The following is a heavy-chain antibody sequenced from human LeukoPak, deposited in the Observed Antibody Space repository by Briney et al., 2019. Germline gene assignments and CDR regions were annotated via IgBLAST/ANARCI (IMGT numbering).Heavy chain of an antibody. CDR3: ARQVDYYDSSGYLGYYFDY. J-gene: IGHJ4*02. Sequence: PSETLSLTCTVPGGSISSSSYYRGWIRQPPGKGLEWIGSIYYSGSTYYNPSLQSRVTISVDTSMKQTSLKLSSVTAADTAVYDCARQVDYYDSSGYLGYYFDYWGQGTLVTVSS. D-gene: IGHD3-22*01. CDR1: GGSISSSSYY. V-gene: IGHV4-39*01. CDR2: IYYSGST.